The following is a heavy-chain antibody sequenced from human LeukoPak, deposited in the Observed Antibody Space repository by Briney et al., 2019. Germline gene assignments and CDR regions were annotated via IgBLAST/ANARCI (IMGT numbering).Heavy chain of an antibody. D-gene: IGHD2-2*01. J-gene: IGHJ4*02. V-gene: IGHV3-23*01. Sequence: GGSLRLSCAAPGFTFSDYWMSWMRQAPGKGLEWVSAISGSGGSTYYADSVKGRFTISRDNSKNTLYLQMNSLRAEDTAVYYCAKDRAGVVPAAPGDYWGQGTLVTISS. CDR3: AKDRAGVVPAAPGDY. CDR2: ISGSGGST. CDR1: GFTFSDYW.